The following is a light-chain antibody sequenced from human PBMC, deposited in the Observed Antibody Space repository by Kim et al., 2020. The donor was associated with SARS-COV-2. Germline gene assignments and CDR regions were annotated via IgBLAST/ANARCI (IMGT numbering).Light chain of an antibody. CDR1: QSISNW. CDR3: QQYNRYPLT. CDR2: DAS. V-gene: IGKV1-5*01. J-gene: IGKJ4*01. Sequence: DIQMTQSPSTLSASLGDRVTISCRASQSISNWLAWYQQKPGKVPKLLIYDASILESGVPSRFSGSGSGTEFTLTISSLQPDDFATYYCQQYNRYPLTFGGGTKVDIK.